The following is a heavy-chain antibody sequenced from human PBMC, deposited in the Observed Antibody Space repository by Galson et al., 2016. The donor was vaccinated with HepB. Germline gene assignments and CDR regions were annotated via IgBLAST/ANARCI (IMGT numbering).Heavy chain of an antibody. J-gene: IGHJ4*02. CDR3: AVGGAAGLFDY. V-gene: IGHV3-23*01. Sequence: SLRLSCAVSGFTFSSYAMSWVRQAPGKGLEWVSAISGSADSTYYADSVKGRFTISRDNSKNTLYLQMNSLRAEDTAVYYCAVGGAAGLFDYWGQGTLVTVSS. CDR2: ISGSADST. D-gene: IGHD6-13*01. CDR1: GFTFSSYA.